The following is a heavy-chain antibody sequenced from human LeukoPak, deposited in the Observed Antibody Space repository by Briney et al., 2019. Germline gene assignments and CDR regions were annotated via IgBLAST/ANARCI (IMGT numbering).Heavy chain of an antibody. CDR2: IKPDESEK. J-gene: IGHJ4*02. CDR1: GFTFSSYW. CDR3: ARVGDGATLEY. V-gene: IGHV3-7*01. D-gene: IGHD1-26*01. Sequence: GGSLRLSCVPSGFTFSSYWMSWVRQAPGKGLEWVTNIKPDESEKYYVDSVKGRFTVSRDNAKNSVYLQMNSLRVEDTAVYYCARVGDGATLEYWGQGTLVTVSS.